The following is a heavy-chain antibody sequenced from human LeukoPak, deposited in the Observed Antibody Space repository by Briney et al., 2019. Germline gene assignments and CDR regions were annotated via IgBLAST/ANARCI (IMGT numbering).Heavy chain of an antibody. V-gene: IGHV1-2*02. CDR3: ARYVMGLDF. Sequence: VASVKVSCKASGYTFTGYYVHWVRQAPGQGLEWMGWTNPNSGGTNYAQKFQGRVTMTRDTSISTAYMELSRLRSDDTAVYYCARYVMGLDFWGQGTLVTVSS. D-gene: IGHD2-8*01. CDR1: GYTFTGYY. J-gene: IGHJ4*02. CDR2: TNPNSGGT.